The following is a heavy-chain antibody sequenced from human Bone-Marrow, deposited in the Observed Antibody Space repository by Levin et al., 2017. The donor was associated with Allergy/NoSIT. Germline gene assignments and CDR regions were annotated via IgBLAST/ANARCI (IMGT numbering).Heavy chain of an antibody. V-gene: IGHV4-34*01. CDR1: GGSFTASY. D-gene: IGHD2-15*01. CDR2: INHSGTT. Sequence: SQTLSLTCAVYGGSFTASYWTWLRLPPGKGLEWIGEINHSGTTNYNPSLGGRLSISLDTSKTQFSLKVTSVTAADTAVYYCARGPRSCSGGACSWVPLYYSGMDVWGQGTTVTVSS. CDR3: ARGPRSCSGGACSWVPLYYSGMDV. J-gene: IGHJ6*02.